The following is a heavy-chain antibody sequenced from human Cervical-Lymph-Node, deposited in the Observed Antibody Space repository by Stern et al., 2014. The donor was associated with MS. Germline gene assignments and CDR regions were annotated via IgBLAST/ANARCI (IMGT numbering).Heavy chain of an antibody. J-gene: IGHJ4*02. CDR3: ARLYGSAFDY. CDR1: GGSISSSNYY. D-gene: IGHD3-10*01. V-gene: IGHV4-39*01. Sequence: QLQLQESGPGLVKPSETLSLTCTVSGGSISSSNYYWGWIRQPPGKGLEWIGNIYYSGSTYYNTSLKSRVTISVDTSKNQFSLRLNSVPAADTAVYFCARLYGSAFDYWGQGSLVTVSS. CDR2: IYYSGST.